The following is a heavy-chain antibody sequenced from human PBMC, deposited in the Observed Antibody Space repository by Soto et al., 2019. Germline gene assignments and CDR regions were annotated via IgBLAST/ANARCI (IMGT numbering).Heavy chain of an antibody. D-gene: IGHD6-13*01. CDR1: GFTFSSYW. Sequence: GGSLRLSCAASGFTFSSYWMHWVRQAPGKGLVWVSRINSDGSSTSYADSVKGRFTISRDNAKNTLYLQMNSLRAEDTAVYYCAREGSRYSSSWYAPYYYYYYSMDVWGQGTTVTVSS. J-gene: IGHJ6*02. CDR2: INSDGSST. V-gene: IGHV3-74*01. CDR3: AREGSRYSSSWYAPYYYYYYSMDV.